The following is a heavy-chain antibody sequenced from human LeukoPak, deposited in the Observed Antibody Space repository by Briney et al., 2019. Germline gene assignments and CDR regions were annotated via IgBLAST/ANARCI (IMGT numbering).Heavy chain of an antibody. Sequence: GGSLRLSCAASGFTFGNSWVHWVRHAPGKGLVWVSLVNADGSTTSYADSVKGRFIISRDNARNTLSLEMNSLTIEDTAVYYCIVVVEPPDSDGFDVWGQGTMITVSS. J-gene: IGHJ3*01. V-gene: IGHV3-74*01. CDR3: IVVVEPPDSDGFDV. CDR1: GFTFGNSW. CDR2: VNADGSTT. D-gene: IGHD1-14*01.